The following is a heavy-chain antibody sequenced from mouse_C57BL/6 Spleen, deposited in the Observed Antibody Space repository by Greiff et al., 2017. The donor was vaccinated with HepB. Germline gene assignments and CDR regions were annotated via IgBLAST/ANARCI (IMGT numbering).Heavy chain of an antibody. J-gene: IGHJ1*03. CDR1: GYTFTSYT. V-gene: IGHV1-4*01. Sequence: QVQLQQSGAELARPGASVKMSCKASGYTFTSYTMHWVKQRPGQGLEWIGYINPSSGYTKYNQKFKDKATLTADKSSSTAYMQLSSLTSEDSAVYYCARPCPDWYFDVWGTGTTVTVSS. CDR3: ARPCPDWYFDV. CDR2: INPSSGYT.